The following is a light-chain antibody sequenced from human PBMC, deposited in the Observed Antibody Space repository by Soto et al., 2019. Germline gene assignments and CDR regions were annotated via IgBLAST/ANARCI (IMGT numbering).Light chain of an antibody. Sequence: DLQMTQSPSSVSASVGDRVSITCRASQGISNWLAWYQQKPGRAPKLLIYTGSSLQSGVPSRFSSTGSGTDFTPTISSLQPEDVATYYCQQANSFPLTFGGGTKVEIK. V-gene: IGKV1-12*01. CDR2: TGS. CDR1: QGISNW. J-gene: IGKJ4*01. CDR3: QQANSFPLT.